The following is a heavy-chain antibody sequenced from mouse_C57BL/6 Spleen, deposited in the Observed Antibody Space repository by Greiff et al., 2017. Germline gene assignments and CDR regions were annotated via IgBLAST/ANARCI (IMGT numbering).Heavy chain of an antibody. CDR3: ARGDYGRYFDY. D-gene: IGHD1-1*01. J-gene: IGHJ2*01. CDR2: IDPSDSYT. V-gene: IGHV1-69*01. Sequence: QVQLQQPGAELVMPGASVKLSCKASGYTFTSYWMHWVKQRPGQGLEWIGEIDPSDSYTNYNQKFKGKSTLTVDKSSSTAYMQLSSLTSEDSAVYYCARGDYGRYFDYWGQGTTLTVSS. CDR1: GYTFTSYW.